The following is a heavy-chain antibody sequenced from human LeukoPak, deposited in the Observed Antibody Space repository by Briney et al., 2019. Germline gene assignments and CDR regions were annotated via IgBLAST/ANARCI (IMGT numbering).Heavy chain of an antibody. CDR2: INPSGGST. D-gene: IGHD2-2*01. CDR3: ARDRPGVPAAKGPSGLGDY. V-gene: IGHV1-46*01. J-gene: IGHJ4*02. CDR1: GYTFTSYY. Sequence: ASVKVSCKASGYTFTSYYMHWVRQAPGQGLEWMGIINPSGGSTSYAQKFQGRVTMTRDTSTSTVYMELSSLRSEDTAVYYCARDRPGVPAAKGPSGLGDYWGQGTLVTVSS.